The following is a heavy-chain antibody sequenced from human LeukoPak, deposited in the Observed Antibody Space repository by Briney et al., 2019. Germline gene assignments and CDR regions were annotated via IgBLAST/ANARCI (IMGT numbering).Heavy chain of an antibody. CDR1: GGSITSSFY. Sequence: SETLSLTCTVSGGSITSSFYWSWIRQSPGKGLEWIGYIYNSGGTKYNPSLKSRLTISVDTSKNQFPLNLSSVTAADTAVYYCARASVLLSADYWGQGTLVTVSS. CDR2: IYNSGGT. D-gene: IGHD3-16*01. CDR3: ARASVLLSADY. J-gene: IGHJ4*02. V-gene: IGHV4-59*01.